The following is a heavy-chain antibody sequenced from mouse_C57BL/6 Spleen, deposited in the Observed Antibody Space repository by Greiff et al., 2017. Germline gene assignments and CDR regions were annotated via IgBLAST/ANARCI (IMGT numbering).Heavy chain of an antibody. CDR2: IYPGSGST. CDR1: GYTFTSYW. CDR3: ARGGTGKGVYFDY. J-gene: IGHJ2*01. V-gene: IGHV1-55*01. Sequence: VQLQQPGAELVKPGASVKMSCKASGYTFTSYWITWVKPRPGQGLEWIGDIYPGSGSTNYNEKFKSKATLTVDTSSSTAYMQLSSLTSEDSAVYYCARGGTGKGVYFDYWGQGTTLTVSS. D-gene: IGHD4-1*01.